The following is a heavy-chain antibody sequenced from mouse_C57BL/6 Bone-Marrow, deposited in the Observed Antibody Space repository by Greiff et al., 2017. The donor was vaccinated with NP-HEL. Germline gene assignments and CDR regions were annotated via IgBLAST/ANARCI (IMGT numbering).Heavy chain of an antibody. D-gene: IGHD2-4*01. CDR1: GYAFSSSG. Sequence: QVQLKESGPELVKPGASVKLSCKASGYAFSSSGMNWVKQRPGQGLEWIGRIYPGDGDTNYNEKFKGKATLTADKSSSTAYMKLSSLTSEDSAVYFCATNDYVRDPYDVDYWGQGTTLTVAS. CDR2: IYPGDGDT. J-gene: IGHJ2*01. V-gene: IGHV1-82*01. CDR3: ATNDYVRDPYDVDY.